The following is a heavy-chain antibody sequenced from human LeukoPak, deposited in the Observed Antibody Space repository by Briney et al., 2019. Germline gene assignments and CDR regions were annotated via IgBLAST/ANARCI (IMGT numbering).Heavy chain of an antibody. D-gene: IGHD6-6*01. J-gene: IGHJ6*02. CDR3: ARVGPPRQQEYYYGMDV. CDR2: IWYDGSNK. V-gene: IGHV3-33*01. CDR1: GFTFSTYG. Sequence: GGSLRLSCAASGFTFSTYGMHWVRQAPGKGLEWVALIWYDGSNKYYADSVKGRFTISRDNSKNTLYLQMNSLRAEDTAVYYCARVGPPRQQEYYYGMDVWGQGTTVTVSS.